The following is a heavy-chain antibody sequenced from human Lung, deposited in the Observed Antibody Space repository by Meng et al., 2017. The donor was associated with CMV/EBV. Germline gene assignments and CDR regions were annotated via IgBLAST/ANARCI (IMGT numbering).Heavy chain of an antibody. CDR3: ARDLSVRGVKGGSRYYGMDV. D-gene: IGHD3-10*02. V-gene: IGHV3-74*01. J-gene: IGHJ6*02. CDR2: INSDGSST. Sequence: GGSLRLSCAASGFTFSSYWMHWVRQAPGTGLVGVSRINSDGSSTSYEASVKGRFTITRDNAKNTLYLQMNSLSAEDTVVYYCARDLSVRGVKGGSRYYGMDVWGQGTTVTVSS. CDR1: GFTFSSYW.